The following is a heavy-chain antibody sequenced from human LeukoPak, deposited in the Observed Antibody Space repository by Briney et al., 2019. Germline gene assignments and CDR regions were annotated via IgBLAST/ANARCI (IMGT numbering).Heavy chain of an antibody. CDR2: IRSRDRTI. D-gene: IGHD7-27*01. Sequence: GGSLRLSCAASGFTFSSSAMSWVRQAPGKGLEWVSYIRSRDRTIYYADSVKGRFTISTDNAENSLYLQMNSLRTEDTAVYYCARDHRWGFDYWGRGTLVTVSS. V-gene: IGHV3-48*01. CDR1: GFTFSSSA. J-gene: IGHJ4*02. CDR3: ARDHRWGFDY.